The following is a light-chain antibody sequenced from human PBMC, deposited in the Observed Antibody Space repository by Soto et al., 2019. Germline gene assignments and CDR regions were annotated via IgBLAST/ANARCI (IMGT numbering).Light chain of an antibody. J-gene: IGKJ4*02. CDR2: SSS. V-gene: IGKV1-39*01. CDR3: KQTDSTRMS. CDR1: PNIGDY. Sequence: DFQMPQSPSSLSASAGYIVTITCRERPNIGDYVSWYQQRPGKAPKLLIYSSSILHSAASSRFSGGCSRTYFTRTSRGLQPEDYATHYYKQTDSTRMSFGGGT.